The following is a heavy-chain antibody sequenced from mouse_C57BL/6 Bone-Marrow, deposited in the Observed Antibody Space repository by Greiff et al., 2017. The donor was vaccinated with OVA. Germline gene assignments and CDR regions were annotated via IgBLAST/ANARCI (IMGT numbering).Heavy chain of an antibody. CDR3: ARFPLSEY. J-gene: IGHJ3*01. Sequence: VKVVESGAELARPGASVKLSCKASGYTFTSYGISWVKQRTGQGLEWIGEIYPRSGNTYYNEKFKGKATLTADKSSSTAYMELRSLTSEDSAVYFCARFPLSEYWGQGTLVTVSA. V-gene: IGHV1-81*01. CDR1: GYTFTSYG. CDR2: IYPRSGNT. D-gene: IGHD6-2*01.